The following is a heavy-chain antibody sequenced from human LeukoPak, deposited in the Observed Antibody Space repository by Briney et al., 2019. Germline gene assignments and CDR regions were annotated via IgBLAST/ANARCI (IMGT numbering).Heavy chain of an antibody. CDR3: AKDPNGDYVGAFDS. CDR2: IHGSGETT. J-gene: IGHJ3*02. CDR1: ALRFSSFA. D-gene: IGHD4-17*01. V-gene: IGHV3-23*01. Sequence: GGSLRLSCAASALRFSSFAMTWVRQVPGKGLEWVSGIHGSGETTYYADSVKGRFTISRDNSREMLYPQMNSLRVEDTAVYYCAKDPNGDYVGAFDSWGQGTMVTVSS.